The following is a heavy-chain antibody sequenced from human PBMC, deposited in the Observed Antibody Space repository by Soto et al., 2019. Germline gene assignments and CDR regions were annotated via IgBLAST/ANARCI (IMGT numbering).Heavy chain of an antibody. D-gene: IGHD5-18*01. CDR2: ISGSGGST. CDR1: RFTFSNFD. V-gene: IGHV3-23*01. CDR3: AKDLRGYNYVEGGY. Sequence: GGSLRLSCAASRFTFSNFDMSWVRQAPGKGLEWVSAISGSGGSTFYADSVKGRFTISRDNFKNTLYLHMNSLRADDTAVYYCAKDLRGYNYVEGGYWGQGTLVTVSS. J-gene: IGHJ4*02.